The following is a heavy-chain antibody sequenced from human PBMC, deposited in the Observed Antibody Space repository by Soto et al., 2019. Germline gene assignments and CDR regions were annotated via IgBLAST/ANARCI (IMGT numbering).Heavy chain of an antibody. CDR3: ARILIAAAGTVGRGMDV. J-gene: IGHJ6*02. CDR2: IDWDDDK. CDR1: WFSLSTSGMC. Sequence: SGPTLVNPTQTLTLTCTFSWFSLSTSGMCVSWIRQPPGKALEWLARIDWDDDKYYSTSLKTRLTISKDTSKNQVVLTMTNMDPVDTATYYCARILIAAAGTVGRGMDVWGQGTTVTVSS. V-gene: IGHV2-70*11. D-gene: IGHD6-13*01.